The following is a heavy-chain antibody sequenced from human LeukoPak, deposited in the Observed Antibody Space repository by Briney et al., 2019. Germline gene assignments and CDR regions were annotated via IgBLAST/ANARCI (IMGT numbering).Heavy chain of an antibody. CDR1: GGTFSSYA. V-gene: IGHV1-69*13. CDR3: ARSVYYDFWSGYSYYYGMDV. D-gene: IGHD3-3*01. J-gene: IGHJ6*02. Sequence: SVKVSCKASGGTFSSYAISWVRQAPGQGLEWMGGIIPIFGTANYAQKFQGRVTITADESTSTAYMELSSLRSEDTAVYYCARSVYYDFWSGYSYYYGMDVWGQGTTVTVSS. CDR2: IIPIFGTA.